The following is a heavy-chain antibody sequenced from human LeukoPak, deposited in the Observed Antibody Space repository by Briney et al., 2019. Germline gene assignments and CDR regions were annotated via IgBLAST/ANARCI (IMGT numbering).Heavy chain of an antibody. D-gene: IGHD2-15*01. CDR1: GFTFNGYA. CDR3: AKGQRGGIPSAFDI. J-gene: IGHJ3*02. CDR2: ISWNSGTI. V-gene: IGHV3-9*03. Sequence: PGGSLRLSCAASGFTFNGYAMHWVRQPPGKGLEWVSGISWNSGTIDYADSVKGRFTISRDNAKNSLYLQMNSLRADDMALYYCAKGQRGGIPSAFDIWGQGTMVTVSS.